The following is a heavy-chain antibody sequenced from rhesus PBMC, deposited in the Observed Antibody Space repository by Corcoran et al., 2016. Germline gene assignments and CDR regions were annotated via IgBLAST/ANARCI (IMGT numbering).Heavy chain of an antibody. V-gene: IGHV4-169*01. CDR3: ARGGRAAGAYWYFDL. CDR2: IYGSDRST. Sequence: QLQLQESGPGLVKPSETLSVTCAVSGGSISSSYWSWIRQAPGKGLGWIGYIYGSDRSTNYNPSLKSRVPLSVDTSKNQLALKLSSGTAADAAVYYCARGGRAAGAYWYFDLWGPGTPITISS. D-gene: IGHD6-25*01. J-gene: IGHJ2*01. CDR1: GGSISSSY.